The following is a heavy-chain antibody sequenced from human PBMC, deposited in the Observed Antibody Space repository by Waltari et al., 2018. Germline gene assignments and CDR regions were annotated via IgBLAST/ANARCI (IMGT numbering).Heavy chain of an antibody. CDR2: INPSGGST. CDR1: GYTFISYF. J-gene: IGHJ4*02. CDR3: ARVLGYSGYARFDY. D-gene: IGHD5-12*01. Sequence: QVQLVQSGAEVKKPGASVKVACKASGYTFISYFIHWVRQAPGQGLEWMGIINPSGGSTSYAQKFQGRITMTRDTSTTTVYMELSSLTSEDTAVYYCARVLGYSGYARFDYWGQGTLVTVSS. V-gene: IGHV1-46*01.